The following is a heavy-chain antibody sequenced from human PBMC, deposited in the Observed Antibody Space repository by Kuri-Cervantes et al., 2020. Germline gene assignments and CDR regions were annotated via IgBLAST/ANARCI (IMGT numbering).Heavy chain of an antibody. D-gene: IGHD3-10*01. CDR3: ARPKAGSGFAFDI. CDR2: IYSGGST. CDR1: GGSISSGGYY. J-gene: IGHJ3*02. Sequence: GESLKISCTVSGGSISSGGYYWSWIRQHPGKGLEWVSVIYSGGSTYYADSVKGRFTISRDNSKNTLYLQMNSLRAEDTAVYYCARPKAGSGFAFDIWGQGTMVTVSS. V-gene: IGHV3-53*01.